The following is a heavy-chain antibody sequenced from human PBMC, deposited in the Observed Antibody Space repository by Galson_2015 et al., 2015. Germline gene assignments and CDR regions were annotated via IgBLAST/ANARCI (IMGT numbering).Heavy chain of an antibody. CDR3: APEGGSGGSSSPHYFHY. CDR2: VKQDGSEK. J-gene: IGHJ4*02. V-gene: IGHV3-7*01. CDR1: GFTFSSFW. D-gene: IGHD2-15*01. Sequence: SLRLSCAASGFTFSSFWMSWVRQGPGKGLEWVANVKQDGSEKYYVDSVKGRFTISRDNAKNSLYLQMNSLSAEDTAVYYCAPEGGSGGSSSPHYFHYWGQGSLVTVSS.